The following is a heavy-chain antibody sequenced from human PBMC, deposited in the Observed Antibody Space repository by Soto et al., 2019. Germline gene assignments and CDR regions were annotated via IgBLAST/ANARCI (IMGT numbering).Heavy chain of an antibody. D-gene: IGHD2-21*01. V-gene: IGHV3-30*03. J-gene: IGHJ4*01. CDR3: ARDRRVIPDADMDY. CDR1: GFTFSMYG. Sequence: QVQLVESGGGVVQPGSSLRLSCEASGFTFSMYGMHWVRQAPGKGLEWVGVIYSDGSHQYYGDSVKGRFTISRDNSNKMVYLQMTGLRLDDSALYDCARDRRVIPDADMDYWGHGVRVTVSS. CDR2: IYSDGSHQ.